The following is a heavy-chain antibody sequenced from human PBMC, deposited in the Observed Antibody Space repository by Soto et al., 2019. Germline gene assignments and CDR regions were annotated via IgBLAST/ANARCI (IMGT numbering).Heavy chain of an antibody. D-gene: IGHD2-15*01. V-gene: IGHV3-23*01. CDR2: ISATGGST. J-gene: IGHJ4*02. CDR3: AKDLSSYYYVDF. Sequence: EVQLLESGGDLVQPGGSLRLSCAASGFTFGIYAMTWVRQAPGKGMEWVSTISATGGSTFYADSVKGRFTISRDNSKNTLYLQMNSLRAEDTALYYCAKDLSSYYYVDFWGQGTLVTVSS. CDR1: GFTFGIYA.